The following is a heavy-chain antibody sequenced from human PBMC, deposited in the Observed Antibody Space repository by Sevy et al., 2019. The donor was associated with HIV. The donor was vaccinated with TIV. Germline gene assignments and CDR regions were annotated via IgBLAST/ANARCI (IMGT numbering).Heavy chain of an antibody. Sequence: SETLSLTCAVYGGSFSGYYWSWIRQPPGKGLEWIGEINHSGSTNYNPSLKSRVTISVDTSKNQFSLKRSSVTAADTAVYYCARGQPYVDIVATSYYGMDVWGQGTTVTVSS. V-gene: IGHV4-34*01. D-gene: IGHD5-12*01. CDR2: INHSGST. CDR1: GGSFSGYY. CDR3: ARGQPYVDIVATSYYGMDV. J-gene: IGHJ6*02.